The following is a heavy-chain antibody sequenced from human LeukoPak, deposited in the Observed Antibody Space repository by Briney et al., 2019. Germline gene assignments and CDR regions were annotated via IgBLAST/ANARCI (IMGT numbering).Heavy chain of an antibody. J-gene: IGHJ4*02. CDR1: GGSISSGDYY. CDR3: ARRDNWNYSLDY. V-gene: IGHV4-30-4*08. Sequence: SETLSLTCTVSGGSISSGDYYWSWIRQPPGKGLEWVGYIYYSGSTYYNPSLKSRVTISVDMSKNQFSLKLSSVTAADTAVYYCARRDNWNYSLDYWGQGTLVTVSS. CDR2: IYYSGST. D-gene: IGHD1-7*01.